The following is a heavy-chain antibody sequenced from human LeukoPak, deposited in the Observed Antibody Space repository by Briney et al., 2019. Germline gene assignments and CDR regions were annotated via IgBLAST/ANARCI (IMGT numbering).Heavy chain of an antibody. CDR2: VYYGGST. CDR3: ARGRGCSGGSCYADY. Sequence: SETLSLTCTVSGASISTYYWSWIRQPPGKGLAWIGYVYYGGSTSYSPSLKSRVTISVDTSKNQFSLKLSSVTAADTAVYYCARGRGCSGGSCYADYWGQGTLVTVSS. CDR1: GASISTYY. J-gene: IGHJ4*02. V-gene: IGHV4-59*01. D-gene: IGHD2-15*01.